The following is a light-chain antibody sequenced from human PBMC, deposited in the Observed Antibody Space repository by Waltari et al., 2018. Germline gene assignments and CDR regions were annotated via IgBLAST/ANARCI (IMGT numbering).Light chain of an antibody. CDR3: QNYVRLPAT. CDR1: QSVGRS. Sequence: EIVLTQSPGTLSLSPGERATLSCRASQSVGRSLAWYQQKPGQAPRLLIYDGSRRATGIPDRFSGGGSGTDFSLTLNRLEPEDVAVYYCQNYVRLPATFGQGTKVEVK. CDR2: DGS. V-gene: IGKV3-20*01. J-gene: IGKJ1*01.